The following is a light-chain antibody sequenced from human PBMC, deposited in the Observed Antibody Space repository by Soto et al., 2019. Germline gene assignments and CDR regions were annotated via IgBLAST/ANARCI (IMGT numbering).Light chain of an antibody. CDR1: NIGSKL. CDR3: HVWDSSTVV. CDR2: RDT. J-gene: IGLJ2*01. Sequence: SYELTQPLSVSVALGQTARITCGGNNIGSKLVHWYQRRPGQAPVLVIYRDTYRPSGIPERFSGSNSGNTATLTINRAQAGDEADYYCHVWDSSTVVFGGGTSSPS. V-gene: IGLV3-9*01.